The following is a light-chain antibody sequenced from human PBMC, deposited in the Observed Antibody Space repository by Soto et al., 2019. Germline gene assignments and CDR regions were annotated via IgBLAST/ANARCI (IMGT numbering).Light chain of an antibody. V-gene: IGLV2-14*01. Sequence: QSALTQPASVSGSPGQSITISCTGTSSNVGGYNYVSWYQQHTGKAPKFMIYDVSNRPSGVSNRFSGSKSGNTASLTISGLQAEDEADYYCSSYTTSNTRQIVFGTGTRPPS. CDR1: SSNVGGYNY. CDR2: DVS. J-gene: IGLJ1*01. CDR3: SSYTTSNTRQIV.